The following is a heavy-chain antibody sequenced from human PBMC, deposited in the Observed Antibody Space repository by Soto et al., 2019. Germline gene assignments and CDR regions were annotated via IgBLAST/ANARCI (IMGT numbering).Heavy chain of an antibody. D-gene: IGHD1-26*01. V-gene: IGHV3-23*01. CDR1: GFVFENFG. J-gene: IGHJ5*02. CDR2: ISGSGFKK. Sequence: GGSLRLSCAASGFVFENFGMSWVRQAPGKGLEWISSISGSGFKKYYADSVKGRFTISRDNSKSTVYLELNNLSAEDTAVYHCAKNQGVELVPLATVDWFDPWGQGSVVTVSS. CDR3: AKNQGVELVPLATVDWFDP.